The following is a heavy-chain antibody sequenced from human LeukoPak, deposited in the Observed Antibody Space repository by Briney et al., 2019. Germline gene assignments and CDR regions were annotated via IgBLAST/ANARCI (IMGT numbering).Heavy chain of an antibody. J-gene: IGHJ6*02. CDR3: ARDTPPGYSYGLYYYYGMDV. Sequence: GASVKVSCKASGYTFTGYYIHWVRQAPGQGLEWMGWISAYNGNTNYAQKLQGRVTMTTDTSTSTAYMELRSLRSDDTAVYYCARDTPPGYSYGLYYYYGMDVWGQGTTVTVSS. CDR1: GYTFTGYY. CDR2: ISAYNGNT. D-gene: IGHD5-18*01. V-gene: IGHV1-18*04.